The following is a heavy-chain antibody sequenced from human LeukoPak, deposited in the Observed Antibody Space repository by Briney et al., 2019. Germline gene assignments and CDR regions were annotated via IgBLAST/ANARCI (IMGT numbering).Heavy chain of an antibody. D-gene: IGHD3-22*01. Sequence: SVKVSCKASGGTFSSYAISWVRQAPGQGLEWMGGIIPIFGTANYAQKFQGRVTITADKSTSTAYMELRSLRSDDTAVYYCARAGYYDSSGYYSEGYFQHWGQGTLVTVSS. V-gene: IGHV1-69*06. CDR1: GGTFSSYA. CDR3: ARAGYYDSSGYYSEGYFQH. J-gene: IGHJ1*01. CDR2: IIPIFGTA.